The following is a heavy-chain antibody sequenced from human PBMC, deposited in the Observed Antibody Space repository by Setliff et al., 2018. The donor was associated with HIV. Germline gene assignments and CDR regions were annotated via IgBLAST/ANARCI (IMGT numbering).Heavy chain of an antibody. CDR3: ASFFVTTVTNQDY. CDR1: GASISSHS. V-gene: IGHV4-59*04. Sequence: PSETLSLTCIVSGASISSHSWTWIRQPPGKGLEWIGELSPSGTTRPNPSLQSRVIISLDTSKNQFSLNLTSVTAADTAMYYCASFFVTTVTNQDYWGQGTPVTVSS. D-gene: IGHD4-17*01. J-gene: IGHJ4*02. CDR2: LSPSGTT.